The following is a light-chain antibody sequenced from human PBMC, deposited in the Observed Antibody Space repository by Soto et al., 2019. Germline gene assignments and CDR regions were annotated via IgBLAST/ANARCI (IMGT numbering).Light chain of an antibody. CDR2: EVS. V-gene: IGLV2-23*02. Sequence: QSALNQPASVSGSPGQSITISCTGTSSDVGSYNLVSWYQQHPGKAPKLMVSEVSKRPSGVSNRFSGSKSGNTASLTISGLQAEDEADYYCCSYAGSSTPYVFGTGTKLTVL. CDR1: SSDVGSYNL. CDR3: CSYAGSSTPYV. J-gene: IGLJ1*01.